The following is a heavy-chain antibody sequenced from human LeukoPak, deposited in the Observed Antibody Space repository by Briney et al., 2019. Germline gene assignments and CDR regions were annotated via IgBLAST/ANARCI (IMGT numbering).Heavy chain of an antibody. CDR1: GYNFPGYY. CDR2: INPNSGGT. Sequence: ASVKVSCKASGYNFPGYYMHWVRQAPGQGLEWMGWINPNSGGTNYAQKFQGRVTMTRDTSISTAYMELSRLRSDDTAVYYCARSYYYDSSGYPPWDYWGQGTLVTVSS. V-gene: IGHV1-2*02. CDR3: ARSYYYDSSGYPPWDY. J-gene: IGHJ4*02. D-gene: IGHD3-22*01.